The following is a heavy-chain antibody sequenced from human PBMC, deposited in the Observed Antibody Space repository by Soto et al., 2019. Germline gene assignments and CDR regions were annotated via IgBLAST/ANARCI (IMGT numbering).Heavy chain of an antibody. CDR3: ARDGDGYNRDGDY. J-gene: IGHJ4*02. V-gene: IGHV3-21*01. D-gene: IGHD2-21*01. CDR1: GLTFSSYS. Sequence: EVQLVESGGGLVKPGGSLRLSCAASGLTFSSYSMNWVRQAPGKGLEWVSSISSSSSYIYYADSVKGRFTISRDNAKNSLYLQMNSLRAEDTAVYYCARDGDGYNRDGDYWGQGTLVTVSS. CDR2: ISSSSSYI.